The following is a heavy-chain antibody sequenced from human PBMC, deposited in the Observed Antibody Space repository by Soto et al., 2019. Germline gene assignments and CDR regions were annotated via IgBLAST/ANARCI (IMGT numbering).Heavy chain of an antibody. J-gene: IGHJ4*02. D-gene: IGHD3-22*01. V-gene: IGHV1-69*01. CDR2: IIPIFGTA. CDR1: GGTFSSYA. CDR3: ARGRAGDSSGYYAFYY. Sequence: QVQLVQSGAEVKKPGSSVKVSCKASGGTFSSYAISWVRQAPGQGLEWMGGIIPIFGTANYAQKLQGRITITADESTSTAYKELSSLRSEDTAVYYCARGRAGDSSGYYAFYYWGQGTLVTVSS.